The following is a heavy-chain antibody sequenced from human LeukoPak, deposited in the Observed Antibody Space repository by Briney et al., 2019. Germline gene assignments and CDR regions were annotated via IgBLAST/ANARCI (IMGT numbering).Heavy chain of an antibody. J-gene: IGHJ4*02. D-gene: IGHD3-22*01. CDR3: ARGPLGYYDRSGYYEVDY. CDR2: IYSGGST. Sequence: GGSLRLSCAASGFTVTSNYMSWVRQAPGKGLEWVSVIYSGGSTYYADSVKGKFTISRDNSKNTLYLQMNSLRAEDTAVYYCARGPLGYYDRSGYYEVDYWGQGTLITVSS. CDR1: GFTVTSNY. V-gene: IGHV3-66*01.